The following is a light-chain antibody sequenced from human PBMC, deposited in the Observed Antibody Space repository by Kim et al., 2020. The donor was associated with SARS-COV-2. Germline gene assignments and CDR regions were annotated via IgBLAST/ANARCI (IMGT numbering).Light chain of an antibody. CDR1: QSVDRW. V-gene: IGKV1-5*01. J-gene: IGKJ2*03. Sequence: SASIGDRVSITCRASQSVDRWLAWYQQRPGKAPKLLIYDATDLKSGVTSRFSGRGSETEFTLTITSLQPDDFGTYYCQQYSTYSYSLGQGTKLEI. CDR3: QQYSTYSYS. CDR2: DAT.